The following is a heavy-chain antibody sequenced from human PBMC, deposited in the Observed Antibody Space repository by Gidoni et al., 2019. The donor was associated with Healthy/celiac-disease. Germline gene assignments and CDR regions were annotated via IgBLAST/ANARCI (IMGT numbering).Heavy chain of an antibody. CDR3: ARDPGPYSSGGG. J-gene: IGHJ4*02. CDR2: IYSGGST. V-gene: IGHV3-66*01. Sequence: EVQLVESGGGLVQPGGSLRLSCAASGFTVSSNYMSWVRQAPGKGLEWVSVIYSGGSTYYADSVKGRFTIPRDNSKNTLYLQMNSLRAEDTAVYYCARDPGPYSSGGGWGQGTLVTVSS. CDR1: GFTVSSNY. D-gene: IGHD6-19*01.